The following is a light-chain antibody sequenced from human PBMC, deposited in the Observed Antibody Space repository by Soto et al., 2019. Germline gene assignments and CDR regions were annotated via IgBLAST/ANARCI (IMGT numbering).Light chain of an antibody. CDR2: AAY. J-gene: IGKJ5*01. Sequence: DIQMTQSPSSLSASVGDRVTITCRASQGISNYLAWYQQKPGKVPKLLIYAAYTLQSGVPSRFSGSGSGTDFTLTISSLQPEDVATYYCQKYNSALSITFGQGTRLEIK. CDR3: QKYNSALSIT. CDR1: QGISNY. V-gene: IGKV1-27*01.